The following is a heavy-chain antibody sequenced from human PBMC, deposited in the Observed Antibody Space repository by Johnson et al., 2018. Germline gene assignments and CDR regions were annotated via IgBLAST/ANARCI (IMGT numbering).Heavy chain of an antibody. CDR3: AGGGSGSYARWFDP. D-gene: IGHD3-10*01. CDR1: GGSISSYY. V-gene: IGHV4-59*01. J-gene: IGHJ5*02. CDR2: IYYSGST. Sequence: QVQLQEAGPGLVKPSETLSLTCTVSGGSISSYYWSWIRQPPGKGLEWLGYIYYSGSTNYNPSHKSRVTISVDTSKNQFSLKLSSVTAAAPAVYYCAGGGSGSYARWFDPGGQGTLVTVSS.